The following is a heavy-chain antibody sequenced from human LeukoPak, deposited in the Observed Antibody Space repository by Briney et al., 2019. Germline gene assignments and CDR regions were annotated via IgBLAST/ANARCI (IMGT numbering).Heavy chain of an antibody. Sequence: NPSETLSLTCTVSGGSISSSSYYWGWIRQPPGKGLEWIGSIYYSGSTYYNPSLKSRVTISVDTSKNQFSLKLSFVTAADTAVYYCARRAVTKSYYYYYGMDVWGQETTVTVSS. V-gene: IGHV4-39*01. CDR1: GGSISSSSYY. D-gene: IGHD4-17*01. CDR2: IYYSGST. J-gene: IGHJ6*02. CDR3: ARRAVTKSYYYYYGMDV.